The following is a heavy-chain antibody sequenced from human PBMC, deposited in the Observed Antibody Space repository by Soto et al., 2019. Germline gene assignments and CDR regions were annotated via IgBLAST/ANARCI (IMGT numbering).Heavy chain of an antibody. CDR3: ARGFGELSFYYYYGMDV. J-gene: IGHJ6*02. CDR1: GYTFTSYD. CDR2: MNPNSGNT. D-gene: IGHD3-10*01. Sequence: ASVKVSCKASGYTFTSYDINWVRQATGQGLEWMGWMNPNSGNTGYAQKFQGRVTMTRNTSISTAYMELSSLRSEDTAVYYCARGFGELSFYYYYGMDVWGQGTTVTVSS. V-gene: IGHV1-8*01.